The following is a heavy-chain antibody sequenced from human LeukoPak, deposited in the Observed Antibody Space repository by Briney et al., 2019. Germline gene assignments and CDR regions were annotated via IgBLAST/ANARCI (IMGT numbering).Heavy chain of an antibody. CDR2: IYHSGST. CDR1: GGSISSSNW. Sequence: SGTLSLTCAVSGGSISSSNWWTWVRQPPGKGLEWIGEIYHSGSTNYKSSLKSRVTISVDKSKNQFSLKLSSVTAADTAVYYCARNYGGYSTAFDSWGQGTLVTVSS. J-gene: IGHJ4*02. V-gene: IGHV4-4*02. CDR3: ARNYGGYSTAFDS. D-gene: IGHD5-12*01.